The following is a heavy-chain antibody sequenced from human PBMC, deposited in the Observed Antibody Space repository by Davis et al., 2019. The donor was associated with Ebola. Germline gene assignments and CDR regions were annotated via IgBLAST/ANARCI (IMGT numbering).Heavy chain of an antibody. D-gene: IGHD6-13*01. V-gene: IGHV1-2*02. CDR1: GYTFTGYY. Sequence: ASVKVSCKASGYTFTGYYMHWVRQAPGQGLEWMGWINPNSGGTNYAQKFQGRVTMTRDTSISTAYMELSRLRSDDTAVYYCATEDSSSWTCRFDYWGQGTLVTVSS. CDR2: INPNSGGT. J-gene: IGHJ4*02. CDR3: ATEDSSSWTCRFDY.